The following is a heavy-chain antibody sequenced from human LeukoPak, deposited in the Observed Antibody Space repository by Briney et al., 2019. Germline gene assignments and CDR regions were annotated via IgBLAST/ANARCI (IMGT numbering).Heavy chain of an antibody. CDR2: ISGSGGST. CDR1: GFTFSSYS. CDR3: AKGRAVAGYYYYGMDV. D-gene: IGHD6-19*01. J-gene: IGHJ6*02. V-gene: IGHV3-23*01. Sequence: GQSLRLSCAASGFTFSSYSMNWVRQAPAKGLERVSAISGSGGSTYYADSVKGRFTISRDNSNNTLYLQMNSLRAEDTAVYYCAKGRAVAGYYYYGMDVWGQGTTVTVSS.